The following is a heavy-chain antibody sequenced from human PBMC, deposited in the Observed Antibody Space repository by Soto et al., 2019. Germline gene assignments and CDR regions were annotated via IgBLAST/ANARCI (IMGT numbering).Heavy chain of an antibody. J-gene: IGHJ4*02. CDR3: ARGSNNAIFGVVKVFDY. D-gene: IGHD3-3*01. CDR1: GGSISSGDYY. CDR2: IYYSGST. V-gene: IGHV4-30-4*01. Sequence: QVQLQESGPGLVKPSQTLSLISTVSGGSISSGDYYWSWIRQPPGKGLEWIGYIYYSGSTYYNPSLKTRVTISVDTSKNQFSLKLSSVTAADTAVYYCARGSNNAIFGVVKVFDYWGQGTLVTVSS.